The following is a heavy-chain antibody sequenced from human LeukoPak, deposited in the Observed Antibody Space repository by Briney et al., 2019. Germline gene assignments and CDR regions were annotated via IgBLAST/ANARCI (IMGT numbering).Heavy chain of an antibody. CDR1: GFTFSSYG. V-gene: IGHV3-30*02. CDR3: ARVDYYDSSGYLP. J-gene: IGHJ5*02. CDR2: IRYDGSNK. Sequence: PGGSLRLSCAASGFTFSSYGMHWVRQAPGKGLEWVAFIRYDGSNKYYADSVKGRFTISRDNSKNTLYLQMNSLRAEDTAVYYCARVDYYDSSGYLPWGQGTLVTVSS. D-gene: IGHD3-22*01.